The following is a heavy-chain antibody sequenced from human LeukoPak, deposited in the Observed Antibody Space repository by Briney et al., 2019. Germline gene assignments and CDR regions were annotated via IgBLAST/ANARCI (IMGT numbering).Heavy chain of an antibody. V-gene: IGHV3-23*01. J-gene: IGHJ6*03. D-gene: IGHD5-24*01. CDR2: ISGSGGST. Sequence: GGSLRLSCAASGFTFSSYAMSWVRQAPGKGLEWVSAISGSGGSTYYADSVKGRFTISRDNAKNTLYLQMNSLRAEDTAVYYCARGTKRWLQPYYYYMDVWGKGTTVTVSS. CDR3: ARGTKRWLQPYYYYMDV. CDR1: GFTFSSYA.